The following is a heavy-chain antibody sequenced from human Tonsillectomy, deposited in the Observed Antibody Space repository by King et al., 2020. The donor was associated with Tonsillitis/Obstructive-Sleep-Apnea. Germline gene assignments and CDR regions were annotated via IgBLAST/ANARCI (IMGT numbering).Heavy chain of an antibody. CDR2: IYWDDDK. CDR3: AHSPDIPRYYYMDV. CDR1: GFSLSTSGVG. J-gene: IGHJ6*03. V-gene: IGHV2-5*02. D-gene: IGHD2-15*01. Sequence: TLKESGPTLVKPTQTLTLTCSFSGFSLSTSGVGVGWIRQPPGKALEWLALIYWDDDKRYSPSLKSRHTITKDTSKNQVVLTMTNMYPVDTATNYCAHSPDIPRYYYMDVWGKGTTVTVSS.